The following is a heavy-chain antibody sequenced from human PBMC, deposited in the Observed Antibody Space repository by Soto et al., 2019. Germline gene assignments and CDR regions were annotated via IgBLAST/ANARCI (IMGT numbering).Heavy chain of an antibody. J-gene: IGHJ6*02. CDR1: GGSISSYY. Sequence: SETLSLTCTVSGGSISSYYWSWIRQPPGKGLEWIGYIYYSGSTNYNPSLKSRVTISVDTSKNQFSLKLSSVTAADTAAYYCARVLGYYYYYGMDVWGQGTTVTVSS. V-gene: IGHV4-59*01. CDR2: IYYSGST. CDR3: ARVLGYYYYYGMDV.